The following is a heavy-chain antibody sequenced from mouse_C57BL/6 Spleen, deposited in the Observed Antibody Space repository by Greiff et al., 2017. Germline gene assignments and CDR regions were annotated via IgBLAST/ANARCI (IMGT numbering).Heavy chain of an antibody. CDR2: IYPSDSET. V-gene: IGHV1-61*01. J-gene: IGHJ4*01. Sequence: VQLQQPGAELVRPGSSVKLSCKASGYTFTSYWMDWVKQRPGQGLEWIGNIYPSDSETHYNQKFKDKATVTVDKSSSTAYMHLSSLTSEDSAVYYCARFAYYSNYDYWGQGTSVTVSS. CDR3: ARFAYYSNYDY. CDR1: GYTFTSYW. D-gene: IGHD2-5*01.